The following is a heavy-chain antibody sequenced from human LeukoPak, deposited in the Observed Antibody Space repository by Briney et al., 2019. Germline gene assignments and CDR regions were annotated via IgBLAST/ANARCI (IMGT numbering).Heavy chain of an antibody. J-gene: IGHJ3*02. D-gene: IGHD3-16*01. CDR2: INPRSGDT. Sequence: APVKVSCKASGYTFSDYYVHRVRQAPGQGLEWMGWINPRSGDTNYLEKFQGRVTVTRDTSISAAYLELNRLTSDDTAVYFCAREGGAYTTWWKAFDMWGQGTLVSVSS. CDR1: GYTFSDYY. CDR3: AREGGAYTTWWKAFDM. V-gene: IGHV1-2*02.